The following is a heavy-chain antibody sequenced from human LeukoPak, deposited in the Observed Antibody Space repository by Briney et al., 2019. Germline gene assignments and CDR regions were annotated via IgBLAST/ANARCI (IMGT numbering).Heavy chain of an antibody. V-gene: IGHV3-21*06. J-gene: IGHJ2*01. Sequence: GGSPTPARSPSGSSLSTLNMSSVRQAPGKGLEWVSSISTSRRYIYYRDSVKGRFTISRDDAKNSLYLQMNSLTVEDTAVYYGARADCGGRTSVLRHSCLWGRGNL. CDR2: ISTSRRYI. CDR3: ARADCGGRTSVLRHSCL. D-gene: IGHD2-21*01. CDR1: GSSLSTLN.